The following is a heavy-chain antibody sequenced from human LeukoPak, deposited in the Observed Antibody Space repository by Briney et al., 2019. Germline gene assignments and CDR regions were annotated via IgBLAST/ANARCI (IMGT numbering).Heavy chain of an antibody. Sequence: GGSLRLSCAASGFTFSTYATSWVRQAPGRGLEWVSSISDNGGRKFYADSVRGRLTISRDNSRSTLYLQMTSLRADDTAVYYCARSTLACSTTSCFTGDFAYWGQGTLVTVSS. D-gene: IGHD2-2*02. CDR1: GFTFSTYA. CDR2: ISDNGGRK. CDR3: ARSTLACSTTSCFTGDFAY. J-gene: IGHJ4*02. V-gene: IGHV3-23*01.